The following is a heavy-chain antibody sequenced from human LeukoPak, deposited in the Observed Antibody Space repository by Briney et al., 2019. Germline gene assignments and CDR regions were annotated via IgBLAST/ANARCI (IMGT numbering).Heavy chain of an antibody. D-gene: IGHD2-15*01. CDR1: GGTFSSYA. V-gene: IGHV1-69*13. J-gene: IGHJ4*02. CDR3: ARDRLTYCSGGSCYSFKSSPISYYFDY. Sequence: SVKVSCKASGGTFSSYAISWVRQAPGQGLEWMGGIIPIFGTANYAQKFQGRVTITADESTSTAYMELSSLRSEDTAVYYCARDRLTYCSGGSCYSFKSSPISYYFDYWGQGTLVTVSS. CDR2: IIPIFGTA.